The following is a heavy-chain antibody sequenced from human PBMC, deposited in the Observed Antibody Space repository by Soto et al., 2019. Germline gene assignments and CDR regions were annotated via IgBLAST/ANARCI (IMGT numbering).Heavy chain of an antibody. D-gene: IGHD3-10*01. CDR3: ARVTYYGSGSFPNYFGMDV. J-gene: IGHJ6*02. Sequence: QPGGSLRLSCAASGFTVGSNYMSWVRQAPGKGLEWVSIVYSGGGTYYADSVKGRFTISRDNSKNTVYLQMDSLRAEDTALYYCARVTYYGSGSFPNYFGMDVWGHGTTVTVSS. CDR1: GFTVGSNY. CDR2: VYSGGGT. V-gene: IGHV3-53*01.